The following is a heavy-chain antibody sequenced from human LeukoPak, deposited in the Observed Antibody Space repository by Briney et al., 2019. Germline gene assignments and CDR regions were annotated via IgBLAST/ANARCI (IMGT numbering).Heavy chain of an antibody. CDR2: ISGSGGTT. D-gene: IGHD3-22*01. Sequence: KAGGSLRLSCAASGFTFSNYGMNWVRQVPGKGLEWVSSISGSGGTTYYADSVKGRFTISRDNSRNTLYLQMNSLRAEDTAVYYCAKASGSPPYYYDSSGYYYFDYWGQGSLLTVSS. V-gene: IGHV3-23*01. J-gene: IGHJ4*02. CDR1: GFTFSNYG. CDR3: AKASGSPPYYYDSSGYYYFDY.